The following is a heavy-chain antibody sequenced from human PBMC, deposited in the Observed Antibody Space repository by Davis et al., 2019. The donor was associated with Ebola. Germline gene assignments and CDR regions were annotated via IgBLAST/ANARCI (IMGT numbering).Heavy chain of an antibody. CDR1: GGSVGSDY. Sequence: SETLSLTCSVSGGSVGSDYWSWIRQSPGKGLEWIAFISNGGRTIYNPSLKSRVTISVDTSKNQFSLKVNSVTAADTAVYFCAGLATTVTPGSALAFDCWGQGTLVTVSS. CDR3: AGLATTVTPGSALAFDC. J-gene: IGHJ4*02. D-gene: IGHD4-17*01. CDR2: ISNGGRT. V-gene: IGHV4-59*02.